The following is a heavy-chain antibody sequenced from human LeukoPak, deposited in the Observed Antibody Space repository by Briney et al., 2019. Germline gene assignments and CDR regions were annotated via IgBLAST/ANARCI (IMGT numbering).Heavy chain of an antibody. CDR3: ARAGRVYSSVWYGRY. D-gene: IGHD6-19*01. J-gene: IGHJ4*02. CDR1: GYTFTGYY. Sequence: GASVKVSCKASGYTFTGYYMHWVRQAPGQGLAWMGWINPNSGGTNYAQKFQGRVTMTRDTSISTAYMELSRLRSDDTAVYYCARAGRVYSSVWYGRYWGQGTLVTVSS. V-gene: IGHV1-2*02. CDR2: INPNSGGT.